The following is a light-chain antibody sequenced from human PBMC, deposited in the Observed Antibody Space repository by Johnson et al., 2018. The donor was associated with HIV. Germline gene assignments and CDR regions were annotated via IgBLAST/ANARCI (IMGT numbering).Light chain of an antibody. CDR2: DNN. CDR3: GTWDTSLSAPYV. J-gene: IGLJ1*01. Sequence: QSVLTQPPSVSAAPGQKVTISCSGSSCDIGNNYVSWHHQLPGTAPKLLICDNNKRPSGIPDRISGSKSGTSAILGITGRQTGDEADYYCGTWDTSLSAPYVFGTGTKVTVL. V-gene: IGLV1-51*01. CDR1: SCDIGNNY.